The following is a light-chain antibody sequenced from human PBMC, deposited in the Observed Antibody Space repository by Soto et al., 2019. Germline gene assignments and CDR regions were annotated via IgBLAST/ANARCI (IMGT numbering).Light chain of an antibody. Sequence: DIQMTQSPSTLSASVGDGVTITCRASQSICTWLAWYQQKPGKAPKLLIYDASTLESGVPSRFSGSGSGTEFTLTISSLQPDDFATYYCQQYSIYWNTFRQGTKLEIK. CDR2: DAS. J-gene: IGKJ2*01. CDR3: QQYSIYWNT. V-gene: IGKV1-5*01. CDR1: QSICTW.